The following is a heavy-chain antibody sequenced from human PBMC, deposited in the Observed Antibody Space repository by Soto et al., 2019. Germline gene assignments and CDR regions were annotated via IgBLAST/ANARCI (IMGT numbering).Heavy chain of an antibody. CDR2: ISYSGNT. V-gene: IGHV4-59*08. CDR3: ARHPGYYDILTGYTTYYFDY. D-gene: IGHD3-9*01. J-gene: IGHJ4*02. Sequence: SETLSLTCTFSGGSFSSISNHYCSWIRQPPGKGLEWIGYISYSGNTDYNPSLKSRVTISLDTPKNQFSLKLSSVTAADTAVYYCARHPGYYDILTGYTTYYFDYWGQGILVTVSS. CDR1: GGSFSSISNHY.